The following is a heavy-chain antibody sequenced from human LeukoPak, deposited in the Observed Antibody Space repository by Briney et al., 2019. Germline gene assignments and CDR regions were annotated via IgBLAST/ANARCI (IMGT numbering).Heavy chain of an antibody. Sequence: GGSLRLSCAASGFTFSSYSMNWVRQAPGKGLEWVSSISSSSSYTYYADSVKGRFTISRDNAKNSLYLQMNSLRAEDTAVYYCAREGGTAMAPDYWGQGTLVTVSS. CDR2: ISSSSSYT. CDR3: AREGGTAMAPDY. CDR1: GFTFSSYS. V-gene: IGHV3-21*01. J-gene: IGHJ4*02. D-gene: IGHD5-18*01.